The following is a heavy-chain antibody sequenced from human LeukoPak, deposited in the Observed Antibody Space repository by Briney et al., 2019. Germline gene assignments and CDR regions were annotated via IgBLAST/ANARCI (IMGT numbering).Heavy chain of an antibody. CDR3: AADSRRSSGWFLPDRFDI. V-gene: IGHV1-24*01. J-gene: IGHJ3*02. CDR2: FDPEAGET. D-gene: IGHD6-19*01. Sequence: GASVKVSCTVSGYTLTDLSMHWVRQTPGSGPEWMGGFDPEAGETVYAQKFQGRVTMTDDTSTDTAYMELSSLRSEDTAVYYCAADSRRSSGWFLPDRFDIWGQGTKVTVSS. CDR1: GYTLTDLS.